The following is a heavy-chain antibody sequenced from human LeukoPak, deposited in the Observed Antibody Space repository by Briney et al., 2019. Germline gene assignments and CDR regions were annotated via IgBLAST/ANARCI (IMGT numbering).Heavy chain of an antibody. V-gene: IGHV3-23*01. CDR3: AKSGLSKSDY. D-gene: IGHD3-10*01. J-gene: IGHJ4*02. Sequence: GGSLRLSCAASGFTYSSYAMSWVRQAPGKGLEWVSGISGSGTSTYYADSVKGRFTISRDNSKNTLYLQMNSLRAEDTAVYYCAKSGLSKSDYWGQGTLVTVSS. CDR2: ISGSGTST. CDR1: GFTYSSYA.